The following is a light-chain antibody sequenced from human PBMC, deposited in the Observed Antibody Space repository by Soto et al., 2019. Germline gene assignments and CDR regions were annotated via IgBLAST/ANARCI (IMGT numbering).Light chain of an antibody. J-gene: IGKJ5*01. CDR3: QQRSTWPLIT. V-gene: IGKV3-11*01. Sequence: EIVLTQSPATLSLSPGERATLSCRASQSVSTYLAWYQQKPGLAPRLLIYDASNRATGIPDRFRGSGSGTDFTLTISRLEPEDFAVYYCQQRSTWPLITFGQGTRLEIK. CDR2: DAS. CDR1: QSVSTY.